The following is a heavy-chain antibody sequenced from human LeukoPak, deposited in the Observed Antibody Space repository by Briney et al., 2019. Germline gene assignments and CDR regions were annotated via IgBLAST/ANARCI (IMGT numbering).Heavy chain of an antibody. CDR2: INPSGGTT. J-gene: IGHJ5*02. Sequence: GASVKVSCKASGYTFTSSYMHWVRQAPGQGLEWVGIINPSGGTTIYAQKFQGRVTMTRDTSTSTVYMELRSLRSDDTAVYYCARCIMITFGGVIDHNWFDPWGQGTLVTVSS. CDR3: ARCIMITFGGVIDHNWFDP. V-gene: IGHV1-46*03. D-gene: IGHD3-16*02. CDR1: GYTFTSSY.